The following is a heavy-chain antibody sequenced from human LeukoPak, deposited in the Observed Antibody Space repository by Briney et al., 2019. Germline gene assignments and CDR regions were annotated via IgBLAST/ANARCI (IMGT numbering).Heavy chain of an antibody. CDR1: GFTFSSYA. J-gene: IGHJ4*02. Sequence: GSLRLSCAASGFTFSSYAMSWVRQAPGKGLEWVANIKQDGSEKYYVDSVKGRFTISRDNAKNSLYLQMNSLRAEDTAVYYCARGAYSYGYSDYWGQGTLVTVSS. D-gene: IGHD5-18*01. V-gene: IGHV3-7*04. CDR2: IKQDGSEK. CDR3: ARGAYSYGYSDY.